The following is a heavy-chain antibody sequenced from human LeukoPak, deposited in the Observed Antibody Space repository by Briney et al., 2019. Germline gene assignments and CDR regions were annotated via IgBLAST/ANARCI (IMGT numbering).Heavy chain of an antibody. CDR3: ARRVAEPKKYFDY. CDR2: IYYSGST. Sequence: SETLSLTCTVPGSSISSSTYYWGWIRQPPGKGLEWIGSIYYSGSTYYNPSLKSRVTISVDTSKNQFSLKLSSVTAADTAVYYCARRVAEPKKYFDYWGQGTLVTVSS. CDR1: GSSISSSTYY. D-gene: IGHD2-15*01. J-gene: IGHJ4*02. V-gene: IGHV4-39*01.